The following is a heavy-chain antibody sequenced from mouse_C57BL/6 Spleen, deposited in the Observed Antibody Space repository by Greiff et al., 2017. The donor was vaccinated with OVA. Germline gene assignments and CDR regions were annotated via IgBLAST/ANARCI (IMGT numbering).Heavy chain of an antibody. J-gene: IGHJ2*01. V-gene: IGHV14-1*01. D-gene: IGHD1-1*02. CDR3: TTWGHGGWDY. Sequence: EVQLQQSGAELVRPGASVKLSCTASGFNIKDYYMHWVKQRPEQGLEWIGRIAPEDGDTEYAPQFPGKATITADPSSHTASLQLSTLTSAAPSVSYCTTWGHGGWDYWGKGTTLTVSS. CDR1: GFNIKDYY. CDR2: IAPEDGDT.